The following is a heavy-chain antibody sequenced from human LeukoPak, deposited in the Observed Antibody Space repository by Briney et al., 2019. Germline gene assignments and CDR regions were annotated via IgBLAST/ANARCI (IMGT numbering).Heavy chain of an antibody. CDR3: ARASYRSNNAFDI. CDR2: INPNSGGT. D-gene: IGHD6-13*01. CDR1: GYTFTGYY. Sequence: ASVKVSCKASGYTFTGYYMHWVRQAPGQGLEWMGWINPNSGGTNYAQKFQGRVTMTRDTSVSTAYMELSSLRSEDTAVYYCARASYRSNNAFDIWGQGTMVTVSS. V-gene: IGHV1-2*02. J-gene: IGHJ3*02.